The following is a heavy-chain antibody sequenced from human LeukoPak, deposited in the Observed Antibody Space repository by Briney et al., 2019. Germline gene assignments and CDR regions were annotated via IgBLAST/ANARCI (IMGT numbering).Heavy chain of an antibody. CDR1: GYTFTGYY. J-gene: IGHJ6*03. Sequence: ASVKVSCKASGYTFTGYYMHWVRQAPGQGLEWMGWMNPNSGNTGYAQKFQGRVTITRNTSMSTAYMELSSLRSEDTAVYYCARRYYDFWSGYPVNYYYYMDVWGKGTTVTVSS. V-gene: IGHV1-8*03. D-gene: IGHD3-3*01. CDR2: MNPNSGNT. CDR3: ARRYYDFWSGYPVNYYYYMDV.